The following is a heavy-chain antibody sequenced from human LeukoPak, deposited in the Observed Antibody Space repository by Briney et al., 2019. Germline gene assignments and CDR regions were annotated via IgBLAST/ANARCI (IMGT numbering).Heavy chain of an antibody. V-gene: IGHV3-9*03. D-gene: IGHD6-13*01. CDR1: GFTFDDYA. CDR3: AKGDSSSWLNYFDY. CDR2: ISWNSGSI. J-gene: IGHJ4*02. Sequence: GRSLRLSCAASGFTFDDYAMHWVRQAPGKGLEWVSGISWNSGSIGYADSVKGRFTISRDNAKNSLYLQMNSLRAEDMALYYCAKGDSSSWLNYFDYWGQGTLVTVSS.